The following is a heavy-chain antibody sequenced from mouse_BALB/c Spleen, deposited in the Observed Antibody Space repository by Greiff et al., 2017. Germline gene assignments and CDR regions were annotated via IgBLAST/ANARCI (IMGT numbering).Heavy chain of an antibody. CDR1: GYTFTSYW. V-gene: IGHV1-5*01. J-gene: IGHJ4*01. CDR3: TDYYGCYAMDY. D-gene: IGHD1-2*01. Sequence: EVQLQQSGPVLARPGASVKMSCKVSGYTFTSYWMHWVKQRPGPGLEWIGAIYPGNSDTSHNQKFKGKAKLTAVTSTSTAYMELSSLTNEDSAVYYCTDYYGCYAMDYWGQGTSVTVSA. CDR2: IYPGNSDT.